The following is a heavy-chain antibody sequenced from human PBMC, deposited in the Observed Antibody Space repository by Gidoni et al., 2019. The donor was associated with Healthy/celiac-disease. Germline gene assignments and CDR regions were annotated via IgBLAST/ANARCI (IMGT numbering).Heavy chain of an antibody. Sequence: EVQLVESGGGLVKPGGSLRLSCAASGFTFSSYSMNWVRQAPGKGLGWVSSISSSSSYIYYADSVKGRFTISRDNAKNSLYLQMNSLRAEDTAVYYCARGRSVVPAAGDVWGKGTTVTVSS. CDR2: ISSSSSYI. CDR3: ARGRSVVPAAGDV. CDR1: GFTFSSYS. V-gene: IGHV3-21*01. J-gene: IGHJ6*04. D-gene: IGHD2-2*01.